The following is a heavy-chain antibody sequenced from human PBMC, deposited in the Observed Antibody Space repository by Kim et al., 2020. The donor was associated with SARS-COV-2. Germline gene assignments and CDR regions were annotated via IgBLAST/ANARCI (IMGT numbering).Heavy chain of an antibody. Sequence: SETLSLTCAVYGGSFSGYYWSWIRQPPGKGLEWIGEINHSGSTNYNPSLKSRVTISVDTSKNQFSLKLSSVIAADTAVYYCARNLENYCSGGSCQRYNWFDPWGQGTLVTVSS. CDR3: ARNLENYCSGGSCQRYNWFDP. CDR2: INHSGST. D-gene: IGHD2-15*01. J-gene: IGHJ5*02. V-gene: IGHV4-34*01. CDR1: GGSFSGYY.